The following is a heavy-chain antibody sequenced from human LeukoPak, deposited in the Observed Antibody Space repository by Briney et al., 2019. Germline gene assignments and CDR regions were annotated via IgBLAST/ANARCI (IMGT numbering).Heavy chain of an antibody. Sequence: PSETLSLTCTVSGGSISSYYWSWIRQSPGKGLEWIGYMYYSGSADYNPSLKSRVTISVDTSKNQFSLKLSSVTAADTAVYYCARRESTGWYAIFDSWGQGTLVTVSS. CDR2: MYYSGSA. CDR3: ARRESTGWYAIFDS. V-gene: IGHV4-59*08. CDR1: GGSISSYY. J-gene: IGHJ4*02. D-gene: IGHD6-19*01.